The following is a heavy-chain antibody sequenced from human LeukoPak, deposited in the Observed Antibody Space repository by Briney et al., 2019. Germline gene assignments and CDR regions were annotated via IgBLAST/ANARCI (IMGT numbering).Heavy chain of an antibody. D-gene: IGHD7-27*01. CDR1: GFTFSRYA. Sequence: GGSLRLSCAASGFTFSRYAMSWVRQAPGKGLEWVSGISGSGGSTYYAVSVKGRFTISRDNSKNTLYLQMYSLRAEDTAVYYCAKDRGNWGYGHFDYWGQGTLVTVSS. V-gene: IGHV3-23*01. CDR3: AKDRGNWGYGHFDY. CDR2: ISGSGGST. J-gene: IGHJ4*02.